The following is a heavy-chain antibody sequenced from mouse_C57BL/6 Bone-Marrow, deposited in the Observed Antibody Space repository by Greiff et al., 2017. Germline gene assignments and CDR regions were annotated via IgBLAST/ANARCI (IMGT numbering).Heavy chain of an antibody. V-gene: IGHV14-3*01. CDR1: GFNIKNSY. CDR2: IYPANGNT. Sequence: EVKLLESVAELVRPGASVKLSCTASGFNIKNSYIHWVKQRPEQGLEWIGRIYPANGNTKYDPKFQGKATITADTSTNTAYLQLSSLTSEDTAIYDCARDYGICLSAMAYWGQGTSVTVST. D-gene: IGHD2-1*01. CDR3: ARDYGICLSAMAY. J-gene: IGHJ4*01.